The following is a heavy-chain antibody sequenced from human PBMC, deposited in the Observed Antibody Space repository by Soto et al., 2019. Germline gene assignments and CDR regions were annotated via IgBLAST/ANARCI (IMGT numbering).Heavy chain of an antibody. CDR1: GYTFTSYA. J-gene: IGHJ4*02. CDR3: ASSGPPARY. V-gene: IGHV1-18*01. Sequence: QVQLVQSGAEVKKPGASVKVSCKASGYTFTSYAISWVRQAPGQGLEWMGWISAYNGNTNYAQKLQGRVTMTTDTSPTTDYMELRSRRSDDTAVYSYASSGPPARYWRQATLFTVSS. CDR2: ISAYNGNT. D-gene: IGHD3-10*01.